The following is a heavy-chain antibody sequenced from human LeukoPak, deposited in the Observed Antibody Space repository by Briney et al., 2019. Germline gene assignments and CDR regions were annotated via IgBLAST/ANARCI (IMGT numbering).Heavy chain of an antibody. CDR3: AKQIVVVVAAIDY. J-gene: IGHJ4*02. CDR1: GFTFSSYA. CDR2: ISGSGGST. D-gene: IGHD2-15*01. Sequence: GGSLRLYCAASGFTFSSYAMRWVRQAPGKGLEWVSAISGSGGSTYYADSVKGRFTISRDNSKNTLYLQMNSLRAEDTAVYYCAKQIVVVVAAIDYWGQGTLVTVSS. V-gene: IGHV3-23*01.